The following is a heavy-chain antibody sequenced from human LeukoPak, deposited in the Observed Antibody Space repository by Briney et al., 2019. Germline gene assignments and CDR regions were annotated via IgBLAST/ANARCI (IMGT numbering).Heavy chain of an antibody. J-gene: IGHJ5*02. CDR2: ISAYNGNT. Sequence: EASVKVSCKASGYTFTSYGISWVRQAPGQGLEWMGWISAYNGNTNYAQKLQGRVTMTTDTSTSTAYMELRSLRSDDTAVYYCARVGIAVAGTDWFDPWGQGTLVTVSS. D-gene: IGHD6-19*01. V-gene: IGHV1-18*01. CDR1: GYTFTSYG. CDR3: ARVGIAVAGTDWFDP.